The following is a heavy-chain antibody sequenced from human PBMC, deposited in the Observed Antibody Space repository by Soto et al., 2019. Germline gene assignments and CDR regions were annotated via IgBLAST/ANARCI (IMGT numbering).Heavy chain of an antibody. CDR2: ISYDGSNK. D-gene: IGHD4-17*01. J-gene: IGHJ4*02. CDR3: ARVRSTVTTTSVFDY. V-gene: IGHV3-30-3*01. Sequence: QVQLVESGGGVVQPGRSLRLSCAASGFTFSSYAMHWVRQAPGKGLEWVAVISYDGSNKYYADSVKGRFTISRDNSKNTLYLQMNSLRAEDTAVYYCARVRSTVTTTSVFDYWGQGTLVTVSS. CDR1: GFTFSSYA.